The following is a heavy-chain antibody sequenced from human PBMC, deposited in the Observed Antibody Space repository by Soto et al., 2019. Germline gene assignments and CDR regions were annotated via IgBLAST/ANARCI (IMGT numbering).Heavy chain of an antibody. J-gene: IGHJ4*02. CDR3: ARGGQYVAFYY. Sequence: EVQLVETGGGLSQPGGSMRLSCAVSGFTVATNYMSWVRQDPGKWLEWVSVIYSDGTAYYANSVKGRFTISRDSSKNMLYLQMNSLRAEDTAVYYCARGGQYVAFYYWGKGTLVTFS. CDR1: GFTVATNY. CDR2: IYSDGTA. D-gene: IGHD3-16*01. V-gene: IGHV3-53*02.